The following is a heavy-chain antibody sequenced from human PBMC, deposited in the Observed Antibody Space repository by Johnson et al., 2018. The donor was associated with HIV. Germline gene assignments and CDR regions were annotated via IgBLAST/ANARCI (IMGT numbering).Heavy chain of an antibody. CDR2: ISSSCGPI. D-gene: IGHD3-22*01. V-gene: IGHV3-11*04. J-gene: IGHJ3*02. CDR3: ARDLSMIVVANAFDI. CDR1: EFILSDYY. Sequence: QVQLVESGGGLVKPGGSLRLSCGASEFILSDYYISWVRQAPEKGLEWISYISSSCGPIFYADSVKGRFTISRDTAKNTLYLQMNSLRAEDTAVYYCARDLSMIVVANAFDIWGQGTMVTVSS.